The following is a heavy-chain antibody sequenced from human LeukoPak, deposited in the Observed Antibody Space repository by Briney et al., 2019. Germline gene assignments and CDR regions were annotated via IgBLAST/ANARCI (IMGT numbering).Heavy chain of an antibody. V-gene: IGHV3-7*01. J-gene: IGHJ4*02. Sequence: QPGGSLRLSCAASGLTFSSYWMSWVRQAPGKGLEWVANIKQDGSEKYYVDSVKGRFTISRDNAKNSLFLQMNSLRAEDTAVYYCAKERTSEGYFDYWGQGTLVTVSS. CDR1: GLTFSSYW. CDR2: IKQDGSEK. D-gene: IGHD1-1*01. CDR3: AKERTSEGYFDY.